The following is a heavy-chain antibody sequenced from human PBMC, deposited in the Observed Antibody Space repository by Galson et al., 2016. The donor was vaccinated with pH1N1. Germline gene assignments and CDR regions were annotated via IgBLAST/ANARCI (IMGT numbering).Heavy chain of an antibody. CDR1: GDSISTGTYY. Sequence: TLSLTCTVSGDSISTGTYYWSWIRQPAGKGLEWLGRISTRGSTTYNPSLKSRVTISVDTSKNQFSLRLSSVTATDTALYYCARRGVFTSDALHVWSQGTMVTVSS. D-gene: IGHD3-16*01. V-gene: IGHV4-61*02. CDR2: ISTRGST. J-gene: IGHJ3*01. CDR3: ARRGVFTSDALHV.